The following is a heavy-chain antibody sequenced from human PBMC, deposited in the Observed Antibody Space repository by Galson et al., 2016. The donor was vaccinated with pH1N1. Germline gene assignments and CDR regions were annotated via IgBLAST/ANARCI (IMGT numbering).Heavy chain of an antibody. D-gene: IGHD1-1*01. V-gene: IGHV3-7*05. CDR1: GFTFSNFY. Sequence: SLRLSCAASGFTFSNFYMTWVRQAPGRGLEWVANINKDGGDTYYVDSVKGRFTISRDNAKNSLYLQLNSLRAEDTAIYYCARDRRNTWKESEALDLWGQGTLVTVSS. CDR3: ARDRRNTWKESEALDL. J-gene: IGHJ3*01. CDR2: INKDGGDT.